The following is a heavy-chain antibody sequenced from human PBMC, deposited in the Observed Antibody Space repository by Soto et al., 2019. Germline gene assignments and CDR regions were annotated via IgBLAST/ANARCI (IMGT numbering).Heavy chain of an antibody. CDR2: VRPSNGNT. J-gene: IGHJ4*02. V-gene: IGHV1-18*01. D-gene: IGHD4-17*01. CDR3: ASADYGDNDY. Sequence: QVQLVQSGPEVKKPGASVRVSCQASGYTFSTSTISWVRQAPGQGLEWMGWVRPSNGNTNYAPKLQGRVTMTTDTSTSTAYMELRNLRSDDTAVYYSASADYGDNDYWGQGTLVTVSS. CDR1: GYTFSTST.